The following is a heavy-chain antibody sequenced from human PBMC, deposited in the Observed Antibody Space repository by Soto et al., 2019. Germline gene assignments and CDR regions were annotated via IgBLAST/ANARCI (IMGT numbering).Heavy chain of an antibody. Sequence: QVQLQESGPGLVKPSQTLSLTCTVSGGSISSGDYYWSWIRQPPGKGLEWIGYIYYSGSTYYNPSLKSRVTISVDTSKNQFSLKLSSVTAADTAVYYCARAVHDYGDYGYYYYGMDVWGQGTTVTVSS. J-gene: IGHJ6*02. CDR3: ARAVHDYGDYGYYYYGMDV. CDR2: IYYSGST. CDR1: GGSISSGDYY. D-gene: IGHD4-17*01. V-gene: IGHV4-30-4*01.